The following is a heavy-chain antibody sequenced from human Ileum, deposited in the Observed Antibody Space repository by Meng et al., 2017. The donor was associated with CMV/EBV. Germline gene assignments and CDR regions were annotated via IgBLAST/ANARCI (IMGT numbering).Heavy chain of an antibody. D-gene: IGHD5-12*01. J-gene: IGHJ4*01. CDR2: INAAGSTT. CDR1: GFTFSSFW. V-gene: IGHV3-74*03. CDR3: VRGGLSAYDFAH. Sequence: GGSLRLSCAASGFTFSSFWMHWVRQAPGKGLVWVARINAAGSTTTDADFGKGRFTISRDNAKNTLYLEMNNLRAEDTAFYYCVRGGLSAYDFAHWGQGDLVNGAS.